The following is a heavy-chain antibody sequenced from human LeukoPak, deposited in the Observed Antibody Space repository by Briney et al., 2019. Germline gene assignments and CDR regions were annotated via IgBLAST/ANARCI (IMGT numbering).Heavy chain of an antibody. Sequence: GASVKVSCKASGFTFTNYGFTWVRQAPGQGLEWMGWISAYNGDTNYAQKLQGRVTMTTDTSTRTAYMELRSLRSDDTAVYYCARIAERQLAYSFDYWGPGTPVTVSS. CDR3: ARIAERQLAYSFDY. V-gene: IGHV1-18*01. CDR1: GFTFTNYG. D-gene: IGHD1-1*01. J-gene: IGHJ4*02. CDR2: ISAYNGDT.